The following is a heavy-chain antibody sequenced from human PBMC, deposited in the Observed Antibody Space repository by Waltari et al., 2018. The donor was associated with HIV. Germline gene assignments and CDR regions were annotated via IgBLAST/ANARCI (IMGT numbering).Heavy chain of an antibody. CDR3: ARSAYHCTIASCYLGGVRSPEYYYGMDV. V-gene: IGHV1-69*01. Sequence: QVHLIQSGAEVKKSGSSVKVSCKASGDTFSKFLLSWVRQAPGQGLEWMGGIIPFLATTNYAQKFQGRVTITADESTSTAYMELSSLRSEDTAMYYCARSAYHCTIASCYLGGVRSPEYYYGMDVWGQGTTVTVSS. D-gene: IGHD2-2*01. CDR2: IIPFLATT. J-gene: IGHJ6*02. CDR1: GDTFSKFL.